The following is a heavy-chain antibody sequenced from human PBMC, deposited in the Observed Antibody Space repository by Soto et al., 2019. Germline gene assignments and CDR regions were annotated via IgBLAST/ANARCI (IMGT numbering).Heavy chain of an antibody. V-gene: IGHV4-39*01. CDR3: AMIVGVSEALGTIDY. CDR2: IHYSGST. D-gene: IGHD3-3*01. CDR1: GDSISSSISY. J-gene: IGHJ4*02. Sequence: PSETLSLTCTVSGDSISSSISYWGWIRQPPGKGLEWIGSIHYSGSTYYSPSLKSRVTLSVDTSKNKFSLNLSAVSAADTAVYYCAMIVGVSEALGTIDYWGKGTLVTVSS.